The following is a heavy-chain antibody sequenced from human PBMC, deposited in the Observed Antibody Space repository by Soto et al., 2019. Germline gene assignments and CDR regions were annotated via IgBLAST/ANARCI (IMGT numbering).Heavy chain of an antibody. Sequence: QLQLQESGPGLVKPSETLSLTCTVSGGSISSNYYYWGWIRQPPGKGLEWIGSIYYSGSTYYNPSLKSRVNISVDTSKNQCSLKLSSVTAADTAVYYCARPSGSYLYYFDYWGQGTLVTVSS. CDR1: GGSISSNYYY. J-gene: IGHJ4*02. V-gene: IGHV4-39*01. D-gene: IGHD1-26*01. CDR2: IYYSGST. CDR3: ARPSGSYLYYFDY.